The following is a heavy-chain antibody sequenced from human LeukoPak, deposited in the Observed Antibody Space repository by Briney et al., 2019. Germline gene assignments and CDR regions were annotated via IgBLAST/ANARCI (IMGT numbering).Heavy chain of an antibody. CDR3: ARARVRVGSCRSPWYFDY. Sequence: SETLSLTCAVYGGSFSGYYWSWIRQPPGKGLEWIGEINHSGSTNYNPSLKSRVTISVDTSKNQFSLKLSSVTAADTAVYYCARARVRVGSCRSPWYFDYWGQGTLVTVSS. J-gene: IGHJ4*02. V-gene: IGHV4-34*01. CDR1: GGSFSGYY. D-gene: IGHD2-15*01. CDR2: INHSGST.